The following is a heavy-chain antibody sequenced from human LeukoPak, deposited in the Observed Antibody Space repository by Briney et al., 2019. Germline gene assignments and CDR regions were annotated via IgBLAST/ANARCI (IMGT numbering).Heavy chain of an antibody. CDR3: ARDFWGERGYPDVFDI. V-gene: IGHV1-46*01. Sequence: GASVKVSCKASGYTFTSYYIHWVRQAPGQGLEWMGIINPSGGSTSYAQKFQGRLTMTRDMSTSTIYMELSSLRSEDTAVYYCARDFWGERGYPDVFDIWGQGTMVTVSS. D-gene: IGHD3-3*01. CDR1: GYTFTSYY. J-gene: IGHJ3*02. CDR2: INPSGGST.